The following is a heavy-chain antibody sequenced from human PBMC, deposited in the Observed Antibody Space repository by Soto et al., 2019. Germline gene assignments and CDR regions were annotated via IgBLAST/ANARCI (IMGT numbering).Heavy chain of an antibody. CDR3: ARGVVVVADHYYYYMDV. J-gene: IGHJ6*03. Sequence: GASVKVSCKASGYTFTSYDINWVRQATGQGLEWMGWMNPNSGNTGYAQKFQGRVTMTRNTSISTAYMELSSLRSEDTAVYYCARGVVVVADHYYYYMDVWGKGTTVTVSS. CDR1: GYTFTSYD. D-gene: IGHD2-15*01. V-gene: IGHV1-8*01. CDR2: MNPNSGNT.